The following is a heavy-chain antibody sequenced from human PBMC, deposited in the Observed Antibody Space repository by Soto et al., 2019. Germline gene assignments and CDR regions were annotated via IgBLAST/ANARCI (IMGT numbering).Heavy chain of an antibody. CDR3: ATYRA. CDR2: IYHSGRT. J-gene: IGHJ1*01. Sequence: QLQLQESGPGLVKPSETLSLTCTVSGGSISRTTYSWSWIRQPPGKGLEWIGNIYHSGRTSYNPSLRSRVTVSLDTSKNQFSLKLTSVTAADTAVYHCATYRAWGQGTLVTVSS. V-gene: IGHV4-39*01. CDR1: GGSISRTTYS. D-gene: IGHD3-16*02.